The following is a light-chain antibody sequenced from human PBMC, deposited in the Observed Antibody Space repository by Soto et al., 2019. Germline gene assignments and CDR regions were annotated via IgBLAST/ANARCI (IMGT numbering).Light chain of an antibody. V-gene: IGLV1-51*01. J-gene: IGLJ3*02. Sequence: QSVLTQPPSVSAAPGQTVTISCSGSSSNIGHNYVSWYQQVPGTAPKLLIYDNDERPPGIPDRFSGSKSGTSATLAITGLQTGDEADYYCGTWDSQSAGGVFGGGTKLTVL. CDR2: DND. CDR1: SSNIGHNY. CDR3: GTWDSQSAGGV.